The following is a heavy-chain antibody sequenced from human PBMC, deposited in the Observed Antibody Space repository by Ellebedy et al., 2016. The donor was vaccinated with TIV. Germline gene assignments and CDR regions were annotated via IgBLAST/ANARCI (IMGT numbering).Heavy chain of an antibody. CDR1: GSSISSSSYY. D-gene: IGHD6-13*01. CDR2: IYYSGST. V-gene: IGHV4-39*01. Sequence: SETLSLXXTVSGSSISSSSYYWGWIRQPPGKGLEWIGSIYYSGSTYYNPSLKSRVTISVDTSKNQFSLKLSSVTAADTAVYYCARHRWYNLNWGQGTLVTVSS. J-gene: IGHJ4*02. CDR3: ARHRWYNLN.